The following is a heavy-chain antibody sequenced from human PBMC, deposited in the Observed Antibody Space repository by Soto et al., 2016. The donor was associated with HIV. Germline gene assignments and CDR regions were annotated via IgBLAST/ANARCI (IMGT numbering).Heavy chain of an antibody. Sequence: EVQLLESGGGLVQPGGSLRLFCAASGFTFSSYALSWVRQAPGKGLEWVSGISGSGGSTYYADSVKGRFTISRDNSKNTLYLQMNSLRAEDTALYYCAKGMPITIFGGWGDDAFDIWGQGTMVTVSS. V-gene: IGHV3-23*01. D-gene: IGHD3-3*01. J-gene: IGHJ3*02. CDR2: ISGSGGST. CDR1: GFTFSSYA. CDR3: AKGMPITIFGGWGDDAFDI.